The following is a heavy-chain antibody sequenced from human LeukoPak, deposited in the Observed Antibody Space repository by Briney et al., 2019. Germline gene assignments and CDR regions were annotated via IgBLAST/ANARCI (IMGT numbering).Heavy chain of an antibody. CDR2: ISGSGGST. J-gene: IGHJ4*02. D-gene: IGHD2-8*01. CDR1: GFTFSSYA. CDR3: AKLVLDFDY. Sequence: HTGGSLRLSCAASGFTFSSYAMSWVRQAPGKGLEWVSAISGSGGSTYYADSVKGRFTISRGNSKNTLYLQMNSLRAEDTAVYYCAKLVLDFDYWGQGTLVTVSS. V-gene: IGHV3-23*01.